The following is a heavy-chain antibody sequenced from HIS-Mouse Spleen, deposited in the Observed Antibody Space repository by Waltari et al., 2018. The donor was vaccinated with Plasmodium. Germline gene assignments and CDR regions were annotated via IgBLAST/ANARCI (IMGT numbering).Heavy chain of an antibody. J-gene: IGHJ4*02. CDR3: TRRYGDFDY. V-gene: IGHV3-73*01. CDR2: IRRKANSYAT. CDR1: GFTFSGSA. D-gene: IGHD4-17*01. Sequence: EVQLVESGGGLVQPGGSLKLSCAASGFTFSGSAMHWVRQASGKGLEWVGRIRRKANSYATAYAASVKGRFTISRDDSKNTAYLQMNSLKTEDTAVYYCTRRYGDFDYWGQGTLVTVSS.